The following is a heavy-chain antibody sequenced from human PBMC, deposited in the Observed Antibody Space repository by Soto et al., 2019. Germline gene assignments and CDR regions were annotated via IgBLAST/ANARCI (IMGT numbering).Heavy chain of an antibody. CDR2: ISYDGSNK. CDR1: GFTFSSYG. J-gene: IGHJ1*01. Sequence: GGSLRLSCAASGFTFSSYGMHWVRQAPGKGLEWVAVISYDGSNKYYADSVKGRFTISRDNSKNTLYLQMNSLRAEDTAVYYCAKDTVTAEYFQHWGQGTLVTVSS. V-gene: IGHV3-30*18. D-gene: IGHD4-17*01. CDR3: AKDTVTAEYFQH.